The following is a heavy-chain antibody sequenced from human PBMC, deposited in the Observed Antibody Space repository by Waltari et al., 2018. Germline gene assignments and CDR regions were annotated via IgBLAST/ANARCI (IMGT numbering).Heavy chain of an antibody. CDR1: GYTFTSHY. V-gene: IGHV1-46*01. Sequence: QVQLVQSGAEVKKPGASVKVSCKASGYTFTSHYMHWVRQAPGQGLEWNGIINPSGGSTSYAQKFQGRVTMTSDTSTSTVYMELSSLRSEDTAVYYCARVLVGGITMVQGGADWFDPWGQGTLVTVSS. D-gene: IGHD3-10*01. J-gene: IGHJ5*02. CDR3: ARVLVGGITMVQGGADWFDP. CDR2: INPSGGST.